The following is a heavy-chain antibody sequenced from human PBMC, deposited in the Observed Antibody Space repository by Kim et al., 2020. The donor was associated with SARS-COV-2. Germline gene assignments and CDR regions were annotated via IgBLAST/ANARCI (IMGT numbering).Heavy chain of an antibody. CDR2: ISAGDEST. V-gene: IGHV3-23*01. CDR3: AKHFGSSGSEFQH. D-gene: IGHD6-19*01. J-gene: IGHJ1*01. Sequence: GGSLRLFCAASGFTFAAYAMSWVRQAPGKGLQWLSGISAGDESTYYADSVKGRFIISRDNSKNTLHLQMYSLRVEDTAVYYCAKHFGSSGSEFQHWGQGT. CDR1: GFTFAAYA.